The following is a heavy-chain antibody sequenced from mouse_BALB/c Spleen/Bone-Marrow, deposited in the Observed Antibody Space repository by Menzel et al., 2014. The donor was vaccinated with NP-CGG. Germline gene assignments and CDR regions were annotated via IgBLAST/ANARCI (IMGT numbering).Heavy chain of an antibody. CDR3: ARWLRRYYAMDY. Sequence: VQLQQSGAELVKPGASVKLSCTASGFNIKDTYMHWVKQRPEQRLEWIGRIDPANGNTKYDPKFQGKATITANTSSNTAYLQLSSLTSEDTAVYYCARWLRRYYAMDYWGQGTSVTVSS. J-gene: IGHJ4*01. V-gene: IGHV14-3*02. CDR1: GFNIKDTY. D-gene: IGHD2-2*01. CDR2: IDPANGNT.